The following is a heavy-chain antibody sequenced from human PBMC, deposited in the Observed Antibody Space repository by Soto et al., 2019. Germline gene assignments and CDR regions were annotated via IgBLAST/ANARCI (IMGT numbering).Heavy chain of an antibody. Sequence: PGESLKISCKVSGYSFTTYWIGWVRQMPGKGLEWMGIIYPDDSDARYSPSFQGQVSISADKSINTAYLQWSSLRASDTAMYYCARTVGPSGSSIFDYWGQGTLVTVSS. V-gene: IGHV5-51*01. D-gene: IGHD3-22*01. CDR1: GYSFTTYW. CDR3: ARTVGPSGSSIFDY. CDR2: IYPDDSDA. J-gene: IGHJ4*02.